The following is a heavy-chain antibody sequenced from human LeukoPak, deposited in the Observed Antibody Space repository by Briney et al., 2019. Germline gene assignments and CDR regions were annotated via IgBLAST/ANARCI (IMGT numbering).Heavy chain of an antibody. V-gene: IGHV3-21*01. CDR3: AIDLHDYVWGSYRYLPY. Sequence: PGGSLRLSCAASGFTFSSYSMNWVRQAPGKGLEWVSSISSSSSYIYYADSVKGRFTISRDNAKNSLYLQMNSLRAEDTAVYYCAIDLHDYVWGSYRYLPYWGRGTLVTVSS. J-gene: IGHJ4*02. CDR2: ISSSSSYI. D-gene: IGHD3-16*02. CDR1: GFTFSSYS.